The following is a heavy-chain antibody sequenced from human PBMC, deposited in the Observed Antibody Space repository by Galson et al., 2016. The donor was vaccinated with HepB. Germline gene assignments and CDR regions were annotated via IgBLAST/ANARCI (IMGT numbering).Heavy chain of an antibody. V-gene: IGHV3-30*03. J-gene: IGHJ4*02. D-gene: IGHD6-13*01. CDR3: ARGMYSSSWELDY. Sequence: SLRLSCAASGFCFSTFGMHWVRQAPGKGLEWVTSISNDGRYKSYADSVRGRFIISRDSSRNTLYLQMNSLRPEDTAVYYGARGMYSSSWELDYWGQGTLVTVSS. CDR2: ISNDGRYK. CDR1: GFCFSTFG.